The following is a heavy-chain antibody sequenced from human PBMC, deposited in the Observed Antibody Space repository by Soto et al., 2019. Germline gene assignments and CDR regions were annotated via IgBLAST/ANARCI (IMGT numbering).Heavy chain of an antibody. CDR2: ISAYNGNT. CDR1: GYTFTSYG. Sequence: SVKVSCKASGYTFTSYGISWVRQAPGQGLEWMGWISAYNGNTNYAQKLQGRVTMTTDTSTSTAYMELRSLRSDDTAVYYCARDRPLLWFGELLFDIWGQGTMVTVSS. V-gene: IGHV1-18*04. D-gene: IGHD3-10*01. J-gene: IGHJ3*02. CDR3: ARDRPLLWFGELLFDI.